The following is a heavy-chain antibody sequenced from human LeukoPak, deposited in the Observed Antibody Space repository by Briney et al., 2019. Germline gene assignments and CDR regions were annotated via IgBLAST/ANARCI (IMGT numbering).Heavy chain of an antibody. J-gene: IGHJ6*03. CDR1: GFTFSSYG. CDR2: ISGSGGST. CDR3: ARVGYGGNLYYYYYMDV. V-gene: IGHV3-23*01. Sequence: PGGTLRLSYAASGFTFSSYGMSWVRQAPGKGLEWVSAISGSGGSTYYADSVKGRFTISRDNSKNTLYLQMNSLRAEDTAVYYCARVGYGGNLYYYYYMDVWGKGTTVTVSS. D-gene: IGHD4-23*01.